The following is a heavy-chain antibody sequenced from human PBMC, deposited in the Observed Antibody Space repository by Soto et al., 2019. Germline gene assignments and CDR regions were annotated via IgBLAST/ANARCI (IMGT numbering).Heavy chain of an antibody. CDR2: IYSGGST. Sequence: EVQLVESGGGLVQPGGSLRLSCAASGFTVSSNYMSWVRQALGKGLEWVSVIYSGGSTYYADSVKGRFTISRDNSKNTLYLQMNSLRAEDTALYYCAYSSAYPADAFDIWGQGTMVTVSS. CDR3: AYSSAYPADAFDI. CDR1: GFTVSSNY. V-gene: IGHV3-66*01. J-gene: IGHJ3*02. D-gene: IGHD3-22*01.